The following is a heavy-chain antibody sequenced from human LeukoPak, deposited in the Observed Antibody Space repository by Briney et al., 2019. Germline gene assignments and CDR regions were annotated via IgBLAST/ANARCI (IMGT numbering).Heavy chain of an antibody. CDR1: GFTFSTHD. D-gene: IGHD3-3*01. V-gene: IGHV3-23*01. Sequence: GGSLRLSCGASGFTFSTHDMHWVRQAPGKGLEWVSGISGSGGSTYYADSVKGRFTFSRDNSRNTLYLQMNSLRAEDTAVYYCAKGGVKYFDYWGQGTLVTVSS. CDR2: ISGSGGST. CDR3: AKGGVKYFDY. J-gene: IGHJ4*02.